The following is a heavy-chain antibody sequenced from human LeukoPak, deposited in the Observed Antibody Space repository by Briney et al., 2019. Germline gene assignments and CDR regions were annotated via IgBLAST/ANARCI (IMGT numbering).Heavy chain of an antibody. Sequence: SETLSLTCTVSGGSISSSSYYWGWIRQPPGKGLEWIGSIYYSGSTYCNPSLKSRVTISVDTSKNQFSLKLSSVTAADTAVYYCARAPSGLRGVNFDYWGQGTLVTVSS. CDR1: GGSISSSSYY. CDR2: IYYSGST. J-gene: IGHJ4*02. CDR3: ARAPSGLRGVNFDY. V-gene: IGHV4-39*07. D-gene: IGHD3-10*01.